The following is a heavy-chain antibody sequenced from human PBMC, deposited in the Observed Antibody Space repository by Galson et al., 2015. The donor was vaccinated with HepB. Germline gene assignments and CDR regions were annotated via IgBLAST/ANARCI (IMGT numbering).Heavy chain of an antibody. CDR1: GFTFSSYA. Sequence: SLRLSCAASGFTFSSYAMSWVRQAPGKGLEWVSAISGSGGSTYYADSVKGRFTISRDNSKNTLYLQMNSLRAEDTAVYYCAKCSSGWYTRDYFDYWGQGTLVTVSS. CDR3: AKCSSGWYTRDYFDY. J-gene: IGHJ4*02. D-gene: IGHD6-19*01. V-gene: IGHV3-23*01. CDR2: ISGSGGST.